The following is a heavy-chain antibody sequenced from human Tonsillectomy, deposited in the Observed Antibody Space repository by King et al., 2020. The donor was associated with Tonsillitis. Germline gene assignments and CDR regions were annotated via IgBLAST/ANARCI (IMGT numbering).Heavy chain of an antibody. J-gene: IGHJ3*02. CDR3: ARVGGSGIPYDAFDI. D-gene: IGHD3-10*01. Sequence: QLQESGPGLVKPSETLSLTCTVSGGSISSYYWSWIWQPPGKGLEWIGYIYYSGSTNYNPSLKSRVTISVDTSKNQFSLKLSSVTAADTAVYYCARVGGSGIPYDAFDIWGQGTMVTVSS. V-gene: IGHV4-59*01. CDR1: GGSISSYY. CDR2: IYYSGST.